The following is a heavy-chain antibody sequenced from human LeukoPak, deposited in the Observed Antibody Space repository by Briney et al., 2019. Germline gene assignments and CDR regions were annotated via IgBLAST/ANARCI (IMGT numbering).Heavy chain of an antibody. V-gene: IGHV3-11*01. CDR1: GFTFSDYY. D-gene: IGHD6-6*01. CDR3: ARLGGSSFPFDY. Sequence: GGSLRLSCAASGFTFSDYYMRWIRQAPGKGLEWVSYISTSSSTIYYADSVKARFTISRDNAKNSLYLQMNSLRAEDTAVFYCARLGGSSFPFDYWGQGTLVTVSS. J-gene: IGHJ4*02. CDR2: ISTSSSTI.